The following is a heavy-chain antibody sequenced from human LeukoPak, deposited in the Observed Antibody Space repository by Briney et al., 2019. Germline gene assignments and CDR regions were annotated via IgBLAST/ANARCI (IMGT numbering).Heavy chain of an antibody. CDR2: ISGSGGST. D-gene: IGHD3-3*01. Sequence: GGSLRLSCAASGFTFSSYAMSWVRQAPGKGLEWVSAISGSGGSTYYADSVKGRFTISRDNSKNTLYLQMNSLRAEDTAVYYCANSKGLHDFWSGSSPGWFDPWGQGTLVTVSS. V-gene: IGHV3-23*01. CDR1: GFTFSSYA. J-gene: IGHJ5*02. CDR3: ANSKGLHDFWSGSSPGWFDP.